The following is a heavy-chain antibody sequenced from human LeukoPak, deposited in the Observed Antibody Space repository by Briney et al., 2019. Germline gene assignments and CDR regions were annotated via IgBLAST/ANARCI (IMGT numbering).Heavy chain of an antibody. D-gene: IGHD3-22*01. Sequence: SETLSLTCTASGGSISSSSYYWGWIRQPPGKGLEWIGSIYYSGSTYYNPSLKSRVTISVDTSKNQFSLKLSSVTAADTAVYYCARHMDYYDSSGYYFNDYWGQGTLVTVSS. CDR3: ARHMDYYDSSGYYFNDY. CDR2: IYYSGST. CDR1: GGSISSSSYY. V-gene: IGHV4-39*01. J-gene: IGHJ4*02.